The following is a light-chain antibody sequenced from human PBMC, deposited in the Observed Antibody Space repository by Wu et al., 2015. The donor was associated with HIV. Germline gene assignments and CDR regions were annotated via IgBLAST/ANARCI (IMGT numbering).Light chain of an antibody. Sequence: DIQMTQSPSSLSASVGDRVTITCRASQGISKSLAWYQQKPGKAPKLLLYATSRLESGVPSRFSGSGSVTDYTLTISSLQPEDVATYYYQKYNTAPWTFGQGTKVEMK. V-gene: IGKV1-NL1*01. J-gene: IGKJ1*01. CDR2: ATS. CDR1: QGISKS. CDR3: QKYNTAPWT.